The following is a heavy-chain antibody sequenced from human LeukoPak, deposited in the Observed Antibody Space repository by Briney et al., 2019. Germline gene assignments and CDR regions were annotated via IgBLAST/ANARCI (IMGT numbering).Heavy chain of an antibody. CDR1: GFTFSSYS. Sequence: GGSLRLSCAASGFTFSSYSMNWVRQAPGKGLEWVSYISSSGGSTYYADSVKGRFTISRDNSKNTLYLQMNSLRAEDTAVYYCARGLEGATGAFDIWGQGTMVTVSS. D-gene: IGHD1-26*01. CDR2: ISSSGGST. V-gene: IGHV3-48*01. J-gene: IGHJ3*02. CDR3: ARGLEGATGAFDI.